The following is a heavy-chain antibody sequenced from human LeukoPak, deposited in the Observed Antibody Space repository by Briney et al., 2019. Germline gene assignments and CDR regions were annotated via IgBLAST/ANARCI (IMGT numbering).Heavy chain of an antibody. CDR2: IKQDGSEE. Sequence: GGSLRLSCAASGFTFSRFWMNWVRQAPGRGLEWVANIKQDGSEEVYVDSVKGRFTISRDNAKNSLFLQLNTLRAEDTAVYYCARDPYSSTWSYGMDVWGQGTTVTVSS. V-gene: IGHV3-7*05. CDR1: GFTFSRFW. J-gene: IGHJ6*02. D-gene: IGHD6-6*01. CDR3: ARDPYSSTWSYGMDV.